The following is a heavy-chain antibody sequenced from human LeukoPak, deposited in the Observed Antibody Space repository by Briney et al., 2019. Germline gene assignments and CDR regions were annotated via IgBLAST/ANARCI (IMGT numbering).Heavy chain of an antibody. CDR1: GGSITSHY. V-gene: IGHV4-59*11. D-gene: IGHD5-12*01. J-gene: IGHJ5*02. Sequence: PSETLSLTCTVSGGSITSHYWSWIRQPPGKGLEWIGYVYYSGTTNYNPSLKSRVTISVDTSKNQFSLNLSSVTAADTAVYYCARPAPSGYDSDGFDPWGQGTLVTVSS. CDR3: ARPAPSGYDSDGFDP. CDR2: VYYSGTT.